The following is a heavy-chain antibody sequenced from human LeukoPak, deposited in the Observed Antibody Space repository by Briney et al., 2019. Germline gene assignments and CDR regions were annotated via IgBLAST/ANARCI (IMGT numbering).Heavy chain of an antibody. CDR3: AKNDGAGITDY. J-gene: IGHJ4*02. D-gene: IGHD6-19*01. Sequence: GGSLRLSCAASGFTFSNYAMSWVRRSPGKGPEWVSAISDSGGTSYYADSVKGRFAISRDNSKNTLYLQMTSLRAEDTAVYYCAKNDGAGITDYWGQGTLVTVSS. CDR2: ISDSGGTS. CDR1: GFTFSNYA. V-gene: IGHV3-23*01.